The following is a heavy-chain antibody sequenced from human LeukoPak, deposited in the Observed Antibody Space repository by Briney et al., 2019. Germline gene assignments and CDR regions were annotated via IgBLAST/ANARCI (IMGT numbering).Heavy chain of an antibody. CDR3: SRNGRVDFDY. Sequence: GGSLRLSCTTSGFAFDDFAMSWVRQPAGQGMDLEGFIRRCDYGGAAEYAASVKGRFIISRDDSKGIAYLHINRLTTEDTAVYYCSRNGRVDFDYWVQESRVIVSP. J-gene: IGHJ4*02. V-gene: IGHV3-49*04. CDR2: IRRCDYGGAA. CDR1: GFAFDDFA.